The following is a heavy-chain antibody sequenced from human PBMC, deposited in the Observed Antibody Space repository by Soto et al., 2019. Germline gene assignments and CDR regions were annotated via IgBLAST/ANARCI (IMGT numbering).Heavy chain of an antibody. Sequence: QVQLVQSGAEVKKPGSSVKVSCKASGDTFSSYAINWVRQAPGQGLEWMGGIIPMFGTANYAQKFKGRVNITEGERQSTVYLELSRLRSEDTAVYYCERVGTAPYSASSGSYSPLDYWGQGTLVTVSS. V-gene: IGHV1-69*01. CDR2: IIPMFGTA. D-gene: IGHD3-22*01. CDR3: ERVGTAPYSASSGSYSPLDY. J-gene: IGHJ4*02. CDR1: GDTFSSYA.